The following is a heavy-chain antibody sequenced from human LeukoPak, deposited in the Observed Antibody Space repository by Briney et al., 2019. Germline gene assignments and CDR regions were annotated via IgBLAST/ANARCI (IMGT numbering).Heavy chain of an antibody. D-gene: IGHD2-15*01. CDR1: GFTFSSYA. J-gene: IGHJ4*02. Sequence: GSLRLSCAASGFTFSSYAMSWVRQAPGKGLEWVSAISGSGGSTYYADSVKGRFTISRDYSKNTLYLQMNSLRAEDTAVYYCAKGLYCSGGSCYNYFDYWGQGTLVTVSS. CDR3: AKGLYCSGGSCYNYFDY. V-gene: IGHV3-23*01. CDR2: ISGSGGST.